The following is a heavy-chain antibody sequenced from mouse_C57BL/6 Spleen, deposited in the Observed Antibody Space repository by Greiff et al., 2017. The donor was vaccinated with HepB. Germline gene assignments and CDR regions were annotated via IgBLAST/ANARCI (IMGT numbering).Heavy chain of an antibody. V-gene: IGHV1-82*01. CDR3: ARSGYSLDY. J-gene: IGHJ2*01. D-gene: IGHD1-1*01. CDR1: GYAFSSSW. CDR2: IYPGDGDT. Sequence: VQLVESGPELVKPGASVKISCKASGYAFSSSWMNWVKQRPGKGLEWIGRIYPGDGDTNYNGKFKGKATLTADKSSSTAYMQLSSLTSEDSAVYFCARSGYSLDYWGQGTTLTVSS.